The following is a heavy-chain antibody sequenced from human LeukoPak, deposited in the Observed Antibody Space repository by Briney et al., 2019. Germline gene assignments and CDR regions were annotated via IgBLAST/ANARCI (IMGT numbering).Heavy chain of an antibody. J-gene: IGHJ4*02. CDR1: GFTFSNYW. D-gene: IGHD4-17*01. CDR3: ARDTVATTFDY. V-gene: IGHV3-7*04. Sequence: GGSLGLSCAASGFTFSNYWMSWVRQAPGKGLEWVANIKQDGSDKYYVDSVKGRFTISRDNAKNSLYLQMNSLRAEDTAVYYCARDTVATTFDYWGQGTVVTVSS. CDR2: IKQDGSDK.